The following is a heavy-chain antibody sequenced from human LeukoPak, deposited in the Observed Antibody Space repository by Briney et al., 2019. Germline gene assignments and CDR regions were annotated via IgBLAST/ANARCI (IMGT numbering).Heavy chain of an antibody. J-gene: IGHJ5*02. CDR1: GFTFSSYE. D-gene: IGHD1-1*01. CDR2: ISSSGSTI. CDR3: ARRASWNGWFDP. Sequence: PGGSLRLSCAASGFTFSSYEMNWVRQAPGKGLEWVSYISSSGSTIYYADSVKGRFTISRDNANNSLYLQMNSLRAEDTAVYYCARRASWNGWFDPWGQGTLVTVSS. V-gene: IGHV3-48*03.